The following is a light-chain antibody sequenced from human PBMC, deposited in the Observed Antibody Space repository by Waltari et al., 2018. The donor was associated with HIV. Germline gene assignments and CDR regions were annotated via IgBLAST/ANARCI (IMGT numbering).Light chain of an antibody. Sequence: QSMSTQPPPVSGAPGQRVTISCSGSSSNIGARSDVHLSQHSPGTAHKLLIYESTKRPSGVPDRFAASTSGTSASLAITGLQAEDEADYYCQSFDSVVTSSVFGGGTKLTVL. J-gene: IGLJ2*01. CDR3: QSFDSVVTSSV. V-gene: IGLV1-40*01. CDR2: EST. CDR1: SSNIGARSD.